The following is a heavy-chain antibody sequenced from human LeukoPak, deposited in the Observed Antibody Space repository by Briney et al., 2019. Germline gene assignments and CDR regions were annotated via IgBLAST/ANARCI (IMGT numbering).Heavy chain of an antibody. Sequence: PSETLSLTCIVSAGSTRGYYWSWIRQPPGKGLEWIGYIYYSGSTNYNPSLKSRVTISVDTSKNQFSLKLSSVTAADTAVYYCARLVSGYFTHWGQGTLVTVSS. D-gene: IGHD3-3*01. CDR3: ARLVSGYFTH. J-gene: IGHJ4*02. CDR2: IYYSGST. CDR1: AGSTRGYY. V-gene: IGHV4-59*01.